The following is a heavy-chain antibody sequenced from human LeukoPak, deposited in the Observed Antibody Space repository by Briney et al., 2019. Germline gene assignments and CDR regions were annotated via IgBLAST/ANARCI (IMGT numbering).Heavy chain of an antibody. J-gene: IGHJ5*02. Sequence: PSETLSLTCTLSGGSISSRYWSWIRQPPGKGLEWIGSIYYSGGTNYNPSLQSRVTISLDTSKIQFSLKLSSVTAADTAVYYCARWQYTISSGWFDPWGQGTLVTVSS. CDR1: GGSISSRY. D-gene: IGHD6-6*01. V-gene: IGHV4-59*08. CDR3: ARWQYTISSGWFDP. CDR2: IYYSGGT.